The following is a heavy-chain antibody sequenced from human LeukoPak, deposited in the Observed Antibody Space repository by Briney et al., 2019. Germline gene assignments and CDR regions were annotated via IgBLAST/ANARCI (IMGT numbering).Heavy chain of an antibody. CDR2: ISYDGSNK. Sequence: GGSLRLSCAASGFTFSSYAMHWVRQAPGKGLEWVAVISYDGSNKYYADSVKGRFTISRDNSKNTLYLQMNSLRAEDTAVHYCARAPDGFDYWGQGTLVTVSS. D-gene: IGHD1-14*01. CDR3: ARAPDGFDY. J-gene: IGHJ4*02. CDR1: GFTFSSYA. V-gene: IGHV3-30-3*01.